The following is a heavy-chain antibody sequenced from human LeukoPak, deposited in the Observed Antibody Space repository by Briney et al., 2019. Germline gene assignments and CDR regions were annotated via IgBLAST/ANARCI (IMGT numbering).Heavy chain of an antibody. CDR2: LYYTGST. V-gene: IGHV4-4*02. CDR3: ARQTGSGLFILP. D-gene: IGHD3/OR15-3a*01. CDR1: GGSISSSNW. Sequence: PSGTLSLTCAVSGGSISSSNWWSWVRQPPGKGLEWIGSLYYTGSTYYNASLKSQVSISIDTSKNQFSLRLTSVTAADTAVYYCARQTGSGLFILPGGQGTLVTVSS. J-gene: IGHJ4*02.